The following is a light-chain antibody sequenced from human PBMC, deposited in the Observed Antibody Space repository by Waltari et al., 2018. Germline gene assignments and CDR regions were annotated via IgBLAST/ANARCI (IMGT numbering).Light chain of an antibody. CDR1: SSDVGSFYL. J-gene: IGLJ2*01. V-gene: IGLV2-23*02. CDR3: SSYTYGGPWV. CDR2: EVD. Sequence: SALTQPASVSASPGQSITISCTGSSSDVGSFYLVAWYQQHPGQAPHLLIYEVDKRPSGVSYRFSGSKSGNAASLTIAGLQAEDEAHYFCSSYTYGGPWVFGGGTLLTVL.